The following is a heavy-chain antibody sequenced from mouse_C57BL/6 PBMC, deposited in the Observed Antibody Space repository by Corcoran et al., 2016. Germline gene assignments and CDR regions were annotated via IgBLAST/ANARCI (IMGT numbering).Heavy chain of an antibody. V-gene: IGHV1-84*01. CDR1: GYSFTDYY. D-gene: IGHD3-3*01. CDR3: ARQIRGAWFAY. J-gene: IGHJ3*01. Sequence: QIQLQQSGPELVKPGASVKISCKASGYSFTDYYINWVKQRPGQGLEWIGWIYPGSGNTKYNEKFKGKATLTVDISSSTAYMQLSSLTSEDSAVYFCARQIRGAWFAYWGQGTLVTVSA. CDR2: IYPGSGNT.